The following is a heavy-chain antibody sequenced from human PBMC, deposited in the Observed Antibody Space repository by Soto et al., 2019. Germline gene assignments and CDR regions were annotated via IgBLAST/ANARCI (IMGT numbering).Heavy chain of an antibody. CDR3: AGEGASLHTY. D-gene: IGHD3-10*01. Sequence: EVQLVESGGGLVQPGGSLRLSCAGSGFTLSDHYIDWVRQAPGKGLEWVGRSRDKAQGYSTAYAASVKGRFTTSRDESKNSVYLQMNSLKTEDTAVYYCAGEGASLHTYWGQGTLVTVSS. CDR1: GFTLSDHY. CDR2: SRDKAQGYST. J-gene: IGHJ4*02. V-gene: IGHV3-72*01.